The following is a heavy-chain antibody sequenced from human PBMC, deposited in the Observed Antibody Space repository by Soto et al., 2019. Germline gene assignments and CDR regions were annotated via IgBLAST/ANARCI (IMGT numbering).Heavy chain of an antibody. V-gene: IGHV3-15*07. CDR1: GFTFSNAW. D-gene: IGHD6-13*01. CDR3: TTDHPGSSWYSVY. J-gene: IGHJ4*02. Sequence: PGGSLRLSCAASGFTFSNAWMNWVRQAPGKGLEWVGRIKSKTDGGTTDYAAPVKGRFTISRDDSKNTLYLQMNSLKTEDTAVYYCTTDHPGSSWYSVYWGQGTLVTVSS. CDR2: IKSKTDGGTT.